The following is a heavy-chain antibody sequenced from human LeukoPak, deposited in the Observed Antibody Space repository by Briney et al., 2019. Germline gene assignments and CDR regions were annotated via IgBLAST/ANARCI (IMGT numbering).Heavy chain of an antibody. CDR1: GYTFTSYD. Sequence: ASVKVSCKASGYTFTSYDINWVRQATGQGLEWMGWMNPNSGNTGYAQKFQGRVTITRNTSISTAYMELSSLRSEDTAVYYCARSVYDFWSGYSHYYYMDVWGKGTTVTVSS. D-gene: IGHD3-3*01. CDR2: MNPNSGNT. J-gene: IGHJ6*03. V-gene: IGHV1-8*03. CDR3: ARSVYDFWSGYSHYYYMDV.